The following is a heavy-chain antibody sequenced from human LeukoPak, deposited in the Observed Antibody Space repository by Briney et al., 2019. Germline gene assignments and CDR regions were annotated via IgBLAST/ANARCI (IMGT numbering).Heavy chain of an antibody. CDR2: FYYSGST. D-gene: IGHD6-13*01. Sequence: SETLSLTCTVSGGSISSYYWSWIRQPPGKGLEWIGYFYYSGSTNYNPSLKSRVTISVDTSKNQFSLKLTSLTAADAAVYYCARESAAGPFDYWGQGTLVTVSS. J-gene: IGHJ4*02. CDR3: ARESAAGPFDY. CDR1: GGSISSYY. V-gene: IGHV4-59*01.